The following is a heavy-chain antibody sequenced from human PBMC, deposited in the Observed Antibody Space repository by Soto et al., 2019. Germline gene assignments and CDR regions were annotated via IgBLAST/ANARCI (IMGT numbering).Heavy chain of an antibody. V-gene: IGHV4-4*02. D-gene: IGHD2-8*01. CDR1: GDSISSVNW. J-gene: IGHJ5*02. Sequence: QVHLQESGPGLVKPSETLSLTCGVSGDSISSVNWWSWVRQSPGKGLEWIGEIYHSGSTNYHPSLKSRVTLSVDKSKNQFSLQLTSVTAADTAVYYCATFSGFFTISPFAAWGQGILVTVSS. CDR2: IYHSGST. CDR3: ATFSGFFTISPFAA.